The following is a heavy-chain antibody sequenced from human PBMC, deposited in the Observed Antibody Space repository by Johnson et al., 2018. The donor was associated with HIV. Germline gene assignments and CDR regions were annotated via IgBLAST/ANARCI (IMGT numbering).Heavy chain of an antibody. CDR2: ISYDGSDN. J-gene: IGHJ3*02. V-gene: IGHV3-30*04. CDR3: ANARGFDYSTSFIVDDDLDI. D-gene: IGHD6-6*01. CDR1: AFTFSSYA. Sequence: QVQLVESGGGVVQPGRSLRLYCAASAFTFSSYAIHWVRQAPGKGLEWVAVISYDGSDNYYADSVKGRFTISRDNSKNTLYLEMKSLRAEDTAVYYCANARGFDYSTSFIVDDDLDIWGQGTMVTVSS.